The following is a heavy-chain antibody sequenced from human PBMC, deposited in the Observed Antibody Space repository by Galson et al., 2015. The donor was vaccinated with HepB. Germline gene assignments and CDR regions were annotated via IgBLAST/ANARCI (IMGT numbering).Heavy chain of an antibody. Sequence: SLRLSCAASGFTFSDYYMSWIRQAPGKGLEWVSYISSSGSTIYYADSVKGRFTISRDSAKNSLYLQMNSLGAEDTAVYYCARDNGYCSSTSCSHYYYYYGMDVWGQGTTVTVSS. V-gene: IGHV3-11*01. J-gene: IGHJ6*02. CDR2: ISSSGSTI. CDR1: GFTFSDYY. D-gene: IGHD2-2*01. CDR3: ARDNGYCSSTSCSHYYYYYGMDV.